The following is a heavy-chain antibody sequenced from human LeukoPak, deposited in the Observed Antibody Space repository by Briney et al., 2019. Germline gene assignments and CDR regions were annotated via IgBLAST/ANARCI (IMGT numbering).Heavy chain of an antibody. CDR3: TTLLWFGEFSNPFDY. Sequence: GGSLRLSCAASGFTFSDAWMTWLRQAPGQGLEWIGLIKRKSDGGTTQYGPPMEGRFTISRDDSKNTLYLQMNSLKTEDTAVYYCTTLLWFGEFSNPFDYWGQGTLVTVSS. D-gene: IGHD3-10*01. J-gene: IGHJ4*02. CDR1: GFTFSDAW. CDR2: IKRKSDGGTT. V-gene: IGHV3-15*01.